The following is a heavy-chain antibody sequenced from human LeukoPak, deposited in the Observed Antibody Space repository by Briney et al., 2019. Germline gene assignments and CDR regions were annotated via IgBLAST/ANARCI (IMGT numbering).Heavy chain of an antibody. D-gene: IGHD4-23*01. CDR3: AKGWRSVVTPWNWFDP. CDR1: GFTFSSYA. V-gene: IGHV3-23*01. Sequence: GGSLRLSCAASGFTFSSYAMSWVRQAPGKGLEWVSAISGSGGSTYYADSVKGRFTISRDNSKNTLYLQMNSLRAEDTAVYYCAKGWRSVVTPWNWFDPWGQGTLVTVSS. J-gene: IGHJ5*02. CDR2: ISGSGGST.